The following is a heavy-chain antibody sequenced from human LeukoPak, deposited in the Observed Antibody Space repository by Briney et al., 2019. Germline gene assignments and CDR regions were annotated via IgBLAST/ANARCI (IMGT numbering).Heavy chain of an antibody. CDR2: INPNSGVT. Sequence: ASVKVSCKASGYTFTGYYIHWVRQAPGQGLEWMGWINPNSGVTTYTQRFQGRVTMTRDTSISTAYMELTRLQSDDTAVYSCARGADFGEFSFRYWGQGTLVAVSS. D-gene: IGHD3-10*01. J-gene: IGHJ4*02. CDR1: GYTFTGYY. CDR3: ARGADFGEFSFRY. V-gene: IGHV1-2*02.